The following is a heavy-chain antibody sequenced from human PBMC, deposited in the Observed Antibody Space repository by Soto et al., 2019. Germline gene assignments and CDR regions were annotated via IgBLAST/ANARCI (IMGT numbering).Heavy chain of an antibody. Sequence: QVQLVQSGAEVKKPGSSVKVSCKASGGTFSSYAISWVRQAPGHGLEWMGGIIPIFGTANYAQKFQGRVTITADESTRTAYMALSSLRSEDTAVYYCARDGNPVVVPAANLPSMDVWGQGTTVTVSS. CDR2: IIPIFGTA. V-gene: IGHV1-69*01. CDR1: GGTFSSYA. CDR3: ARDGNPVVVPAANLPSMDV. D-gene: IGHD2-2*01. J-gene: IGHJ6*02.